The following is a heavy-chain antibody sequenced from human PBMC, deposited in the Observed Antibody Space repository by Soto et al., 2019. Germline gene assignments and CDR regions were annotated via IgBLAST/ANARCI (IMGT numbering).Heavy chain of an antibody. V-gene: IGHV3-7*04. Sequence: EVQLVESGGGLVQPGGSLRLSCATSGFTFNKYWMTWVRQAPGKGLEWVATIKEDGSEKYYGDSVRGRFTISRDNAESSLYLQMNGLRAEDTALYYCVRARVDYWGQGSLVTVSS. J-gene: IGHJ4*02. CDR2: IKEDGSEK. CDR3: VRARVDY. CDR1: GFTFNKYW.